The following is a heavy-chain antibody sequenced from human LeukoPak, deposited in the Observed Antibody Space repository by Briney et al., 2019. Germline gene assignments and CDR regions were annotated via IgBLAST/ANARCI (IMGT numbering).Heavy chain of an antibody. J-gene: IGHJ4*02. CDR3: ARDGYSYGYYYFDY. V-gene: IGHV1-69*13. CDR1: GGTFSSYA. CDR2: IIPIFGTA. D-gene: IGHD5-18*01. Sequence: GASVKVSCKASGGTFSSYAISWVRQAPGQGLEWMGGIIPIFGTANYAQKFQGRVTITADESTSTAYMEQSSLRSEDTAVYYCARDGYSYGYYYFDYWGQGTLVTVSS.